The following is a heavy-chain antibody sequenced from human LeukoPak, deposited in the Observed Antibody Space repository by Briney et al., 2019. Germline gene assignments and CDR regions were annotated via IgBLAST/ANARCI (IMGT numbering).Heavy chain of an antibody. V-gene: IGHV1-69*13. CDR1: GGTFSSYA. CDR2: IIPIFGTA. Sequence: SVKVSCKASGGTFSSYAISWVRQAPGQGLEWMGGIIPIFGTANYAQKFQGRVTITADESTSTAYMELSSLRSEDTAVYYCARSGEEADYDFWSGYRNFDYWGRGTLVTVSS. D-gene: IGHD3-3*01. J-gene: IGHJ4*02. CDR3: ARSGEEADYDFWSGYRNFDY.